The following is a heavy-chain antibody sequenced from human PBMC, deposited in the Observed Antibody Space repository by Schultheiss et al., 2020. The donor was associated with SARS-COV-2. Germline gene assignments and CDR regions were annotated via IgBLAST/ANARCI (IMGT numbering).Heavy chain of an antibody. CDR2: IWYDGSNK. Sequence: GGSLRLSCVASGLSGYWMHWVRQVPGKGLEWVTVIWYDGSNKYYADSVKGRFTISRDNSKNTLYLQMNSLRAEDTAVYYCARDRAAVLAGYWFDPWGQGTLVTVSS. V-gene: IGHV3-33*08. CDR3: ARDRAAVLAGYWFDP. D-gene: IGHD2-15*01. J-gene: IGHJ5*02. CDR1: GLSGYW.